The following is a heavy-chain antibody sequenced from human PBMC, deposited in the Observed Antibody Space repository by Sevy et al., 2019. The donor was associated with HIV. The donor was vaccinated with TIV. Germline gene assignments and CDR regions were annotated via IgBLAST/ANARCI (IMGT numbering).Heavy chain of an antibody. D-gene: IGHD3-3*01. V-gene: IGHV3-30-3*01. J-gene: IGHJ4*02. CDR3: ARDGGGGYYDFWSGYLPYYFDY. CDR1: AFTFSSYA. CDR2: ISYDGSNK. Sequence: GGSLRLSCAASAFTFSSYAMHWVRQAPGKGLEWVAVISYDGSNKYYADSVKGRFTISRDNSKNTLYLQMNSLRAEDTAGYYWARDGGGGYYDFWSGYLPYYFDYWGQGTLVTVSS.